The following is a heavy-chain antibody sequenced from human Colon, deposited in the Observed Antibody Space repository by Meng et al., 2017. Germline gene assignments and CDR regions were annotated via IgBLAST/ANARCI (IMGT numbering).Heavy chain of an antibody. CDR3: ARYRYDSSSYSNFFDP. CDR1: GASISSEAFY. Sequence: QVQLQESGPGLVKPSQTLSLTCTVFGASISSEAFYWGWIRQHPGKGLEWIGYMHYSGIANYNPSLNSRIAISVDTSKNHFSLKLSSVTAADTAVYYCARYRYDSSSYSNFFDPWGQGTLVTVSS. D-gene: IGHD3-22*01. V-gene: IGHV4-31*03. J-gene: IGHJ5*02. CDR2: MHYSGIA.